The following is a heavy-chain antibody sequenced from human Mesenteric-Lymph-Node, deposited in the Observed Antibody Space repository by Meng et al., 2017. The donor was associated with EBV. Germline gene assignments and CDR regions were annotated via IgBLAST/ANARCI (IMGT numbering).Heavy chain of an antibody. Sequence: QGQLVQPGSELKKPGASVKVSCKASGYIFTDYMMNWVRQAPGQGPEWLGWINTNTGNPKYAQAFTGRFVFSLDTSVSTAYLQISSLKAEDTAVYYCARDPGGSGSYSYDSWGQGTLVTVSS. J-gene: IGHJ4*02. D-gene: IGHD3-10*01. CDR2: INTNTGNP. CDR1: GYIFTDYM. CDR3: ARDPGGSGSYSYDS. V-gene: IGHV7-4-1*02.